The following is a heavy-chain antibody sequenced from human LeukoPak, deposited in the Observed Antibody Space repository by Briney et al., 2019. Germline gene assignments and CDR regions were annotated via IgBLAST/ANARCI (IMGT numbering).Heavy chain of an antibody. CDR2: INHSGST. J-gene: IGHJ4*02. CDR3: ARGPIAAAGTESDY. Sequence: SETLSLTCAVYGGSFSGYYWSWIRQPPGKELEWIGEINHSGSTNYNPSLKSRVTISVDTSKNQFSLKLSSVTAADTAVYYCARGPIAAAGTESDYWGQGTLVTVSS. CDR1: GGSFSGYY. V-gene: IGHV4-34*01. D-gene: IGHD6-13*01.